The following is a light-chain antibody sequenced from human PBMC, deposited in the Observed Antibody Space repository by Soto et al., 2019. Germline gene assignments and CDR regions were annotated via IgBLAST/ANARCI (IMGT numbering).Light chain of an antibody. CDR2: AAS. V-gene: IGKV1-39*01. Sequence: DIQMTQSPSSLSASVGDRVTITCRAGQSISSYLNWYQQNPGKAPKLPIYAASSLQSGVPSRFSGSGSGTDFTVTISSLQPEDFATYYCQQSYSMPRTFGGGTKVDIK. CDR1: QSISSY. CDR3: QQSYSMPRT. J-gene: IGKJ4*01.